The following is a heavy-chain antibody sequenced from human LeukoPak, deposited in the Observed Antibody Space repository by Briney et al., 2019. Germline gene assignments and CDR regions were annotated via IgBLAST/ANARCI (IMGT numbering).Heavy chain of an antibody. Sequence: GGSLRLSCAASGFPFSAYSMNWVRRAPGKGLEWVSSISGSSAYVYYADSVKGRFTVSRDNAKNSLYLQMSSLRAEDTAVYYCAKAYYDSSGYSYCFDYWGQGTPVTVSS. J-gene: IGHJ4*02. CDR2: ISGSSAYV. CDR3: AKAYYDSSGYSYCFDY. V-gene: IGHV3-21*01. CDR1: GFPFSAYS. D-gene: IGHD3-22*01.